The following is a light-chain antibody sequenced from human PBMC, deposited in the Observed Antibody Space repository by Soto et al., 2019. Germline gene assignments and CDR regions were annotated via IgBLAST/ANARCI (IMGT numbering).Light chain of an antibody. CDR3: QQYGGSPLT. V-gene: IGKV3-20*01. Sequence: EIVLTQSPGTLSLSPGESATLSCRASQSVSSSSLAWYQQKPGQAPRLLFFGVSNRAAGVPDRFGGSRSGTDFTLTISRLEPEDFAVYYCQQYGGSPLTFGGGTKVDIK. CDR2: GVS. J-gene: IGKJ4*01. CDR1: QSVSSSS.